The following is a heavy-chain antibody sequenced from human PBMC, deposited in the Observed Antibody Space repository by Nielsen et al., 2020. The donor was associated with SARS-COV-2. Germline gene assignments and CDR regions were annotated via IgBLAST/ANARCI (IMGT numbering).Heavy chain of an antibody. D-gene: IGHD2-2*01. Sequence: SAQVSCKASGGTFSSYAISCVRQAPRQGRVWMGGIILIFGTANYAQNFQGRVTITADESTSTAYMVLRRLRSEDTAVYYCARAEYGVPAAPPNVNARYYYYGMDVWGQGTTVTVSS. CDR3: ARAEYGVPAAPPNVNARYYYYGMDV. V-gene: IGHV1-69*13. CDR1: GGTFSSYA. J-gene: IGHJ6*02. CDR2: IILIFGTA.